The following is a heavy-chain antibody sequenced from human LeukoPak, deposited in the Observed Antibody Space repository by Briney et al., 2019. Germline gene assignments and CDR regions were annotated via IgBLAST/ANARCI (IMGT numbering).Heavy chain of an antibody. CDR2: IKQDGSEK. V-gene: IGHV3-7*01. Sequence: GGSLRLSCAASGFTFSSYWMSWVRQAPGKGLEWVANIKQDGSEKYYVDSVKGRFTIYRDNAKNSLYLQMNSLRAEDTAVYYCARDLIIAVAGTFYYYYGMDVWGQGTTVTVSS. CDR1: GFTFSSYW. CDR3: ARDLIIAVAGTFYYYYGMDV. J-gene: IGHJ6*02. D-gene: IGHD6-19*01.